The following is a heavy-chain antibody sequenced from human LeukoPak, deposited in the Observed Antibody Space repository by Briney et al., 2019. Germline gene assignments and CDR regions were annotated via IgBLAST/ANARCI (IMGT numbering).Heavy chain of an antibody. CDR2: IKQDGSEK. CDR1: GFTFSSYW. CDR3: ARMPRGPDV. Sequence: GGSLRLSCAASGFTFSSYWMLWVRQAPGKGLEWVASIKQDGSEKYYVDSMKGRFTISRDNAKNSLYLQMNSLRAEDTAVYYCARMPRGPDVWGKGTTVTVSS. J-gene: IGHJ6*04. V-gene: IGHV3-7*01. D-gene: IGHD2-2*01.